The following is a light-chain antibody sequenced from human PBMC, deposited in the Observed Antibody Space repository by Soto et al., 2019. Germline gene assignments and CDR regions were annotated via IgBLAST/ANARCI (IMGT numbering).Light chain of an antibody. CDR3: QQYGRSPPEFT. CDR1: QTISSNY. Sequence: EIVLTQSPGTLSLSAGERATLSCRASQTISSNYLAWYQKKPGQAPRLLIFGASYRATGIPDRFSGSGSETDFTLTISRLEPEDFAVYYCQQYGRSPPEFTFGPGTKVDIK. J-gene: IGKJ3*01. CDR2: GAS. V-gene: IGKV3-20*01.